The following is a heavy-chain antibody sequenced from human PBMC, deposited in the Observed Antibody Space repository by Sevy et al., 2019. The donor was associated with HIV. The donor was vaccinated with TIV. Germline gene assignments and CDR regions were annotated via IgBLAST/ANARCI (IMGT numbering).Heavy chain of an antibody. CDR1: GFNFNMYR. CDR3: ATLLMWFGELPRELDS. D-gene: IGHD3-10*01. CDR2: ISSSSSDI. V-gene: IGHV3-21*01. Sequence: GGSLRLSCAASGFNFNMYRMNWVRQAPGKGLEWVSSISSSSSDIKYAGSVKGRFTVSRDNANNSLFLQMNSLRAEDTAVYYCATLLMWFGELPRELDSWGQGALVTVSS. J-gene: IGHJ4*02.